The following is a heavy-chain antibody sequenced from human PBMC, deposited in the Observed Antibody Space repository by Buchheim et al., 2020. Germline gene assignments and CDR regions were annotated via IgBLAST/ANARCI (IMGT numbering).Heavy chain of an antibody. V-gene: IGHV3-11*01. CDR2: ISDSSI. J-gene: IGHJ5*02. CDR3: AIHAREQLWTFRFDP. Sequence: QVQLVESGGGLVKPGGSLRLSCATSGFTFNDFHMSWIRQAPGKGLEWISYISDSSIYYADSVRGRFTISRDNAKSSLYLQMHTLRAEDTAVYYCAIHAREQLWTFRFDPWGQGT. D-gene: IGHD1/OR15-1a*01. CDR1: GFTFNDFH.